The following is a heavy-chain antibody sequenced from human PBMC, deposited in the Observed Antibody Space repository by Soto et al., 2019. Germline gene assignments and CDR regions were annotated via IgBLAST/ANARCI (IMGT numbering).Heavy chain of an antibody. V-gene: IGHV4-39*01. CDR3: ARQWGSRYTWNYLDS. J-gene: IGHJ4*02. Sequence: QLQLQESGPGVVKPSETLSLTCSVSGGSFSSSSYYWAWIRQPPGKGLEWIGSMYYRGSPYYNLSLTRRVTITVDPSKNQCSLKLNSVTATGTAVYYCARQWGSRYTWNYLDSWGQGTLVTVSP. CDR2: MYYRGSP. CDR1: GGSFSSSSYY. D-gene: IGHD1-20*01.